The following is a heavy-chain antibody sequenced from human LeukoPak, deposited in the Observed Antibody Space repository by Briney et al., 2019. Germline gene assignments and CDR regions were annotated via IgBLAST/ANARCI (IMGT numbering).Heavy chain of an antibody. CDR2: IYTGDSDT. CDR3: ARPITGAGTDLGY. D-gene: IGHD6-13*01. Sequence: GGSLKISLKTSGYTFPSFLIGLVRQMSGQGPGWVGIIYTGDSDTRYSPSFQGQVTISVDKTISTAYLQRRSLKASDTAIYYCARPITGAGTDLGYWGQGTLVTVSS. V-gene: IGHV5-51*01. CDR1: GYTFPSFL. J-gene: IGHJ4*02.